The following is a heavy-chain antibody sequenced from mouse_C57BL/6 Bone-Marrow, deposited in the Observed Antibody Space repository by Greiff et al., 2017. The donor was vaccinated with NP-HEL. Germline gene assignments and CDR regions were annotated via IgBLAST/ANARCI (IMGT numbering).Heavy chain of an antibody. CDR1: GYTFTDYY. CDR2: INPNNGGT. V-gene: IGHV1-26*01. J-gene: IGHJ3*01. D-gene: IGHD2-4*01. Sequence: EVQLHQSGPELVKPGASVKISCKASGYTFTDYYMNWVKQSHGKSLEWIGDINPNNGGTSYNQKFKGKATLTVDKSSSTAYMELRSLTSEDSAVYYCAREGLSWFAYWGQGTLVTVSA. CDR3: AREGLSWFAY.